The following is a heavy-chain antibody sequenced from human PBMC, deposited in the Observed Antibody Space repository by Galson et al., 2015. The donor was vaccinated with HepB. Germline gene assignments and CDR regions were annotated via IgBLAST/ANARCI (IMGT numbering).Heavy chain of an antibody. J-gene: IGHJ2*01. Sequence: SLRLSCAVSGFTFGDFTMSWVRQAPGKGLEWVGFIRSKAFGGTTEYAASVKGRFTISRDDSKSIAYLQMNSLKTEDTAVYYCTLSGVYCSGGSCHFHYWYFDLWGRGTLVTVSS. D-gene: IGHD2-15*01. V-gene: IGHV3-49*04. CDR1: GFTFGDFT. CDR3: TLSGVYCSGGSCHFHYWYFDL. CDR2: IRSKAFGGTT.